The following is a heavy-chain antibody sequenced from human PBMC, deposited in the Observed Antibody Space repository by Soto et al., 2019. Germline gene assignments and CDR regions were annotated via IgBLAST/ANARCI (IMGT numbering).Heavy chain of an antibody. Sequence: SGESLKISCKGSGYSFTSYWIGWVRQMPGKGLEWMGIIYPGDSDTRYSPSFQGQVTISADKSISTAYLQWSSLKASDTAMYYCARDVVVVAATTYYYYGMDVWGQGTTVTVSS. CDR1: GYSFTSYW. V-gene: IGHV5-51*01. CDR3: ARDVVVVAATTYYYYGMDV. D-gene: IGHD2-15*01. J-gene: IGHJ6*02. CDR2: IYPGDSDT.